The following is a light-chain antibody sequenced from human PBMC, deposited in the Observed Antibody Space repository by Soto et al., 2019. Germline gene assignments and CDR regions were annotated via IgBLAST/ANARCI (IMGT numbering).Light chain of an antibody. J-gene: IGKJ2*01. Sequence: IQLTQSPSSLSASVGDRVTITCRTSQGIGSALAWYQQKPGKTPKVLIYDASSLESGVPSRFSGSGSGTDFTLTISSLQPEDFATYYCQQFNSYPRTFGQGTKLEIK. V-gene: IGKV1-13*02. CDR1: QGIGSA. CDR2: DAS. CDR3: QQFNSYPRT.